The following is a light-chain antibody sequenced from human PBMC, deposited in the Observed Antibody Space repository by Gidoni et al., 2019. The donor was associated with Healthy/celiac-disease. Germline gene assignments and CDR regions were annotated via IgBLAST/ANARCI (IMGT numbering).Light chain of an antibody. CDR1: VLAKKY. V-gene: IGLV3-27*01. CDR2: KDS. CDR3: YSAADNNLGV. Sequence: SYELTQPSSVSVSPGQTARLTCSGDVLAKKYARWFQQKPGQAPVLVIYKDSERPSGIPERFSGSSSGTTGTLTISGAQVEDEADYYCYSAADNNLGVFGGGTKLTVL. J-gene: IGLJ2*01.